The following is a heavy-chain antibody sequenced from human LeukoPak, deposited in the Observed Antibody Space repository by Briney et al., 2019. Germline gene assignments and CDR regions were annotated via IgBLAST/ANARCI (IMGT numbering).Heavy chain of an antibody. D-gene: IGHD3-3*01. CDR3: ARGWGGYLDL. CDR2: TNSDGSST. CDR1: GFTFSSYW. Sequence: GGSLRLSCAASGFTFSSYWMHWVRQAPGKGLVWVSRTNSDGSSTSYADSVKGRFTISRDNAKNTLYLQMNSLRAEDTAVFYCARGWGGYLDLWGQGTLVTVSS. V-gene: IGHV3-74*01. J-gene: IGHJ5*02.